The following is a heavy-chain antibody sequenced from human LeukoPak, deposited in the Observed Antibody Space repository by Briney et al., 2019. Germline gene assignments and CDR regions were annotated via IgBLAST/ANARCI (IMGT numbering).Heavy chain of an antibody. D-gene: IGHD2-2*01. Sequence: SVKVSCKASGGTFSNYALSWVRRAPGQGLEWMGGIVSLFGTANYAQKFQGRVTITADESTSTAYMELSSLRSEDTAVYYCARDCSSTSCRYGLDVWGQGTTVTVSS. CDR1: GGTFSNYA. J-gene: IGHJ6*02. V-gene: IGHV1-69*13. CDR2: IVSLFGTA. CDR3: ARDCSSTSCRYGLDV.